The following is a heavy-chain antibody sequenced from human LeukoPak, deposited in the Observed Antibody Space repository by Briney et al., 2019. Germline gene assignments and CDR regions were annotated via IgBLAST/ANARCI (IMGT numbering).Heavy chain of an antibody. CDR3: ASEWPLDGSFFG. V-gene: IGHV3-7*01. D-gene: IGHD3-10*01. J-gene: IGHJ6*01. CDR1: GFTFTNYL. CDR2: VTADRGEN. Sequence: PGASLRLSCAPPGFTFTNYLMSWVPQAPGKGVKWVANVTADRGENYCVESVKRRFTICRDNAKDSLHLQMNIRRAENTARYSRASEWPLDGSFFGWG.